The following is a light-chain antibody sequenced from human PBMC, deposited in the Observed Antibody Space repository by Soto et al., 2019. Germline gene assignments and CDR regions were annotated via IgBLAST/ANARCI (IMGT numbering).Light chain of an antibody. J-gene: IGKJ3*01. CDR1: QSVSSSY. V-gene: IGKV3-20*01. Sequence: EIVLTQSPGTLSLSPGERATLSCRASQSVSSSYLAWYQQKTGQAPRLLIYGASSRATGIPDRFSGSGSGTDFTLTISRLEPEDFAVYYCQNLGTFGPGTKVDIK. CDR2: GAS. CDR3: QNLGT.